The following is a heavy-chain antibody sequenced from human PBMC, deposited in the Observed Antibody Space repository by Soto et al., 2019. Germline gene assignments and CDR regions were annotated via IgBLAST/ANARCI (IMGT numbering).Heavy chain of an antibody. J-gene: IGHJ4*02. Sequence: EVQLLESGGGLVQPGGSLRLSCAASGFTFSSYAMSWVRQAPGKGLEWVSVISGSGGSTYYADSVKGRFTISRDNSKNTLYLQMNSLRAEDTAVYYCAKDRSSSSWEFDYWGQGTLVTVSS. CDR3: AKDRSSSSWEFDY. D-gene: IGHD6-13*01. CDR1: GFTFSSYA. V-gene: IGHV3-23*01. CDR2: ISGSGGST.